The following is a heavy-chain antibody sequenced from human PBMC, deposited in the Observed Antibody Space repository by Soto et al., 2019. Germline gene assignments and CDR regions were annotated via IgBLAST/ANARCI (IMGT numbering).Heavy chain of an antibody. Sequence: QVPLVQSGAEVKKPGASVKVSCKASGYTFTSYDINWVRQATGQGLEWMGWMNPNSGNTGYAQKFQGRVTMTRNTSISTAYMELSSLRSEDTAVYYCARRRPRGAAAGNWFDPWGQGTLVTVSS. D-gene: IGHD6-13*01. CDR3: ARRRPRGAAAGNWFDP. J-gene: IGHJ5*02. V-gene: IGHV1-8*01. CDR1: GYTFTSYD. CDR2: MNPNSGNT.